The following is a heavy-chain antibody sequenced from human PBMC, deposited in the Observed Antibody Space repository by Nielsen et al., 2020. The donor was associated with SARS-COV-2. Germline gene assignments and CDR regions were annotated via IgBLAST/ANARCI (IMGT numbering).Heavy chain of an antibody. V-gene: IGHV3-20*01. CDR2: INWNGGST. J-gene: IGHJ4*02. CDR3: ARVCYDSSGYLNYFDF. CDR1: GFTFDDYG. Sequence: GESLKISCAASGFTFDDYGMSWVRQAPGKGLEWVSGINWNGGSTGYADSVKGRFTISRDNAKNSLYLQMNSLRAEDTALYHCARVCYDSSGYLNYFDFWGPGTLVTVSS. D-gene: IGHD3-22*01.